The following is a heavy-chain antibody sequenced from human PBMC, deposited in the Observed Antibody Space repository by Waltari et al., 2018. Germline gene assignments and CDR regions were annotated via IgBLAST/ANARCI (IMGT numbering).Heavy chain of an antibody. CDR3: ARENYYKLDY. Sequence: EGQLVESGGDLVQPGGSLRLSCGASGFTFSVYYMAWVRQAPGKGLEGVGRITHKDGGYKTDYGASVQGRFTISRDDSKNSLYLQMSSLKNEDTAVYYCARENYYKLDYWGQGSLVTVSS. CDR2: ITHKDGGYKT. CDR1: GFTFSVYY. D-gene: IGHD1-26*01. J-gene: IGHJ4*02. V-gene: IGHV3-72*01.